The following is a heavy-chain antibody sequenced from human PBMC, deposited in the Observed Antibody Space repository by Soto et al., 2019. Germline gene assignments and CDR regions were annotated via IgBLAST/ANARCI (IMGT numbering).Heavy chain of an antibody. V-gene: IGHV3-23*01. D-gene: IGHD3-3*01. CDR2: IIGSGGST. Sequence: PXGSLRLSCAAAGFTFSSYAMSWVRQAPGKGLEWVSAIIGSGGSTYYADSVKGRFTISRDNSKNTLYLQMNSLRAEDTAVYYCATSGDFWSGYLSFDYWGQGALVTVSS. CDR3: ATSGDFWSGYLSFDY. J-gene: IGHJ4*02. CDR1: GFTFSSYA.